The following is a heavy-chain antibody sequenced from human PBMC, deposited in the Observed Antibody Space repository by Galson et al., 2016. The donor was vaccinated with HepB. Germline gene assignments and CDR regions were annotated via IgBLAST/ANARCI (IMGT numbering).Heavy chain of an antibody. Sequence: SLRLSCAVSGLTFSDYWMSWVRQAPGKGLEWVASINQDGGETYYLDSVKGRFTISRDNAKNSLYLQMNSLRGEDTAVYYCARGWRTYYRYFEHWGQGALVSVSS. V-gene: IGHV3-7*01. CDR3: ARGWRTYYRYFEH. CDR2: INQDGGET. J-gene: IGHJ1*01. D-gene: IGHD1-26*01. CDR1: GLTFSDYW.